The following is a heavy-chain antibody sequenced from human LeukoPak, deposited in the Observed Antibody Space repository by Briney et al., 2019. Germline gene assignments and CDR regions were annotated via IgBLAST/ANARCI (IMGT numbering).Heavy chain of an antibody. Sequence: GGSLRLSCAASGFTLSSYWMHWVRQAPGKGLVWVARSNADGSGITYADSVKGRFTISRDHAKNTLYLQMNNLRAEDTAMYYCAKYAVVVPAAIRAFDIWGQGTMVTVSS. CDR1: GFTLSSYW. D-gene: IGHD2-2*01. J-gene: IGHJ3*02. V-gene: IGHV3-74*01. CDR2: SNADGSGI. CDR3: AKYAVVVPAAIRAFDI.